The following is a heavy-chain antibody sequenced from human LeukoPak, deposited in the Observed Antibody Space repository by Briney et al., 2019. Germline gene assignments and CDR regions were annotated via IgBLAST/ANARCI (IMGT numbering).Heavy chain of an antibody. D-gene: IGHD3-10*01. J-gene: IGHJ4*02. CDR2: ISSSSSYT. Sequence: GGSLRLSCAASAFTFSDYYMSWIRQAPGKGLEWVSYISSSSSYTNYADSVKGRFTIYRDNAKNSLYLQMNSLRADNTAVYYCARGRARGVAAPFDYWGQGTLVTVSS. V-gene: IGHV3-11*05. CDR1: AFTFSDYY. CDR3: ARGRARGVAAPFDY.